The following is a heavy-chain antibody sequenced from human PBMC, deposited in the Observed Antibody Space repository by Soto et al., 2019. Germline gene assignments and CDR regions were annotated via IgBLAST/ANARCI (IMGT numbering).Heavy chain of an antibody. Sequence: ASVKVSCKASGYTFTSYGISWVRQAPGQGLEWMGWISAYNDNTNYAQKLQGRVTMTTDTSTSTAYMELRSLRPDDTAVYYCARDYGIGGWGSLGDAFDIWGQGTMVTVSS. CDR2: ISAYNDNT. D-gene: IGHD3-9*01. J-gene: IGHJ3*02. CDR1: GYTFTSYG. V-gene: IGHV1-18*01. CDR3: ARDYGIGGWGSLGDAFDI.